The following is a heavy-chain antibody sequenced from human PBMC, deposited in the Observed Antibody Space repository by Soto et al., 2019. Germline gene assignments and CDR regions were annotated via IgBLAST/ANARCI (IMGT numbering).Heavy chain of an antibody. Sequence: ASVKVSCKVSGYTLTELSMHCVRQAPGKGLEWMGGFDPEDGETIYAQKFQGRVTMTEDTSTDTAYMELSSLRSEDTAVYYCATAPFYYDILTGYPDGIDYWGQGTLVTVSS. D-gene: IGHD3-9*01. CDR1: GYTLTELS. J-gene: IGHJ4*02. CDR2: FDPEDGET. V-gene: IGHV1-24*01. CDR3: ATAPFYYDILTGYPDGIDY.